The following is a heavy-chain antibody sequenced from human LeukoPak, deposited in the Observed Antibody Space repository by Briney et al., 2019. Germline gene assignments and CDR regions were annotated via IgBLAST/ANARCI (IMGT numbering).Heavy chain of an antibody. Sequence: SETLSLTCTVSGGSISSGGYYWSWIRQHPGKGLEWIGYIYYSGSTYYNPSLKSRVTIAVVTSKSQFSLKLTSVTAARTAVYYCARGCFRGVPEPPNYWGQGTLVTVSS. J-gene: IGHJ4*02. V-gene: IGHV4-31*03. CDR3: ARGCFRGVPEPPNY. CDR1: GGSISSGGYY. CDR2: IYYSGST. D-gene: IGHD3-10*01.